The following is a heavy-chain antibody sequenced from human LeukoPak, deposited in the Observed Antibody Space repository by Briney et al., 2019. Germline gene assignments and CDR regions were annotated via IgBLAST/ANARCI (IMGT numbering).Heavy chain of an antibody. CDR3: ARVWFGELLYQAFPDY. CDR2: ISAYNGNT. J-gene: IGHJ4*02. CDR1: GYTFTGYY. Sequence: ASVKVSCKASGYTFTGYYMHWVRQAPGQGLEWMGWISAYNGNTNYAQKLQGRVTMTTDTSTSTAYMELRSLRSDDTAVYYCARVWFGELLYQAFPDYWGQGTLVTVSS. V-gene: IGHV1-18*04. D-gene: IGHD3-10*01.